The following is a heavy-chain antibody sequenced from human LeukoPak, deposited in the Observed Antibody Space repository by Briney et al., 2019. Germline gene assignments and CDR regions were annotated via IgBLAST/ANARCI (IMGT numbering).Heavy chain of an antibody. CDR1: GYSISSGYY. J-gene: IGHJ5*02. CDR3: ARLLVARFSWFDP. D-gene: IGHD6-6*01. CDR2: IYHSGST. Sequence: PSETLSLTCAVSGYSISSGYYWVWIRQPPGKGLEWIGSIYHSGSTYYNPSLKSRVTISVDTSKSQFSLKLSSVTAADTAVYYCARLLVARFSWFDPWGQGTLVTVSS. V-gene: IGHV4-38-2*01.